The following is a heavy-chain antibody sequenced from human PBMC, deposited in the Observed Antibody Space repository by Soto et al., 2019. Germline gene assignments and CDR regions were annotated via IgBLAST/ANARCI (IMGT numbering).Heavy chain of an antibody. V-gene: IGHV3-74*01. CDR1: EFTFSKYW. CDR2: INMDGTKT. D-gene: IGHD6-19*01. Sequence: PGGSLRLSCVASEFTFSKYWMHWVRQAPGKGLVWVSRINMDGTKTAYADSVKGRFTVSRDNAKNSLYLQMNSLRDEDTAVYYCARERAVARDYYYYGMDVWGQGTTVTVSS. CDR3: ARERAVARDYYYYGMDV. J-gene: IGHJ6*02.